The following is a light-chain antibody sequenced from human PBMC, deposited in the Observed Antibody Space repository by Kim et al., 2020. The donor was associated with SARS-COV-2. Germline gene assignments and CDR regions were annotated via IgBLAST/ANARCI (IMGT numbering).Light chain of an antibody. V-gene: IGKV1-39*01. J-gene: IGKJ2*01. CDR2: AAS. Sequence: SVGDRVTITCRASQSISSYLNWYQQKPGKAPKLLIYAASSLQSGVPSRFSGSGSGTDFTLTISSLQPEDFATYYCQQSYSTPLSVTFGQGTKLEI. CDR3: QQSYSTPLSVT. CDR1: QSISSY.